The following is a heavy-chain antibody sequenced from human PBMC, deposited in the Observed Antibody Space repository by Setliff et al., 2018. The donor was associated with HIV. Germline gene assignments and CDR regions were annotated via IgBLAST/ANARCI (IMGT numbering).Heavy chain of an antibody. CDR2: MDPSSAAT. D-gene: IGHD1-26*01. V-gene: IGHV1-8*01. CDR1: GYTFTSKH. CDR3: ARGVGAAGDY. Sequence: ASVKVSCKASGYTFTSKHINWVRQATGQGLEWLGWMDPSSAATGYAQKFQGRVTLTRDTSINTAYMELSSLTSDDTAVYYCARGVGAAGDYWGQGTQVTVSS. J-gene: IGHJ4*02.